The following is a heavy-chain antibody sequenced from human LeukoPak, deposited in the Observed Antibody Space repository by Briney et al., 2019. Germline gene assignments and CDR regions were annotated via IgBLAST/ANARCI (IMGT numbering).Heavy chain of an antibody. D-gene: IGHD2-15*01. CDR1: GFTFSSYG. CDR2: IWYDGSIK. Sequence: GGSLRLSCAAPGFTFSSYGMHWVRQAPGKGLEWVAVIWYDGSIKYYADSVKGRFTISRDNSKNTLYLQMNSLRADDTAVYYCAGGETPPGRYCSGGSCYEAEWGQGTLVTVSS. J-gene: IGHJ4*02. CDR3: AGGETPPGRYCSGGSCYEAE. V-gene: IGHV3-33*01.